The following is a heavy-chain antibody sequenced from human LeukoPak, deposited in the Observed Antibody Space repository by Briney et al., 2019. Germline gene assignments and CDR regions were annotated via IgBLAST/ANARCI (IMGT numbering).Heavy chain of an antibody. J-gene: IGHJ4*02. Sequence: SETLSLTCTVSGGSISGYYWRWIRQPPGKELEWIGNIYSTGNTNYNPSLKSRVTISVDTSKNQFSLKLTSVTATDTAVYYCAREVSYYDNSGSYYQMFDYWGQGTLVTVSS. CDR3: AREVSYYDNSGSYYQMFDY. CDR1: GGSISGYY. V-gene: IGHV4-59*01. D-gene: IGHD3-22*01. CDR2: IYSTGNT.